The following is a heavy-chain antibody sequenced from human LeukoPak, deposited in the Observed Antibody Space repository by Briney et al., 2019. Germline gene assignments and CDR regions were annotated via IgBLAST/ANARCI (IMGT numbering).Heavy chain of an antibody. D-gene: IGHD3/OR15-3a*01. Sequence: SETLSLTCTVSGGSISSNSYYWGWIRQPPGKGLKWIGSIYYSGSTYYNPSLKSRVTISVDTSKNQFSLQLNSVTPEDTAVYYCARGGLISLANTPLGAFDIWGQGTMVSVSS. CDR3: ARGGLISLANTPLGAFDI. J-gene: IGHJ3*02. CDR2: IYYSGST. V-gene: IGHV4-39*01. CDR1: GGSISSNSYY.